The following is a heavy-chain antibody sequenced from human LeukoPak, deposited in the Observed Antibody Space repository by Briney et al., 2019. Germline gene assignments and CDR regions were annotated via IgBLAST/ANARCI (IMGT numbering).Heavy chain of an antibody. CDR3: ARYFEDYYYYYMDV. J-gene: IGHJ6*03. D-gene: IGHD2/OR15-2a*01. CDR1: GFTVSSNY. Sequence: PGGSLRLSCAASGFTVSSNYMSWVRQAPGKGLEWVSVIYSGGSTYYADSVKGRFTISRDNSKNTLYLQMNSLRAEDTAVYYCARYFEDYYYYYMDVWGKGTTVTVSS. V-gene: IGHV3-66*02. CDR2: IYSGGST.